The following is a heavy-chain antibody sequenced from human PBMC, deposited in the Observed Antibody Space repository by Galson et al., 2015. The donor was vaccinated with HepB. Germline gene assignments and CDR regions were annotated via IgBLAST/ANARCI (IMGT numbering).Heavy chain of an antibody. CDR3: ARDIGDDETNYYGMDV. V-gene: IGHV3-30*04. Sequence: SLRLSCAASGFTFSSYAMHWVRQAPGKGLEWVAVISYDGSNKYYADSVKGRFTISRDNSKNTLYLQMNSLRAEDTAVYYCARDIGDDETNYYGMDVWGQGTTVTVSS. J-gene: IGHJ6*02. D-gene: IGHD1-26*01. CDR2: ISYDGSNK. CDR1: GFTFSSYA.